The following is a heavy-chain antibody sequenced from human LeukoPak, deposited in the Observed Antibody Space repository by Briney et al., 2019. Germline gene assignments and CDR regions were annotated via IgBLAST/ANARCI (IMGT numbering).Heavy chain of an antibody. J-gene: IGHJ4*02. D-gene: IGHD2/OR15-2a*01. CDR1: GDSIGSYY. CDR3: ARGRVYGGFPHFDY. V-gene: IGHV4-59*01. CDR2: IYYGGST. Sequence: PSETLSLTCTISGDSIGSYYWTWIRQPPGKELEWIGYIYYGGSTNYNPSLKSRVTISVDSSKNQFSLRVHSVTTADTALYFCARGRVYGGFPHFDYWGPGTLVTVSS.